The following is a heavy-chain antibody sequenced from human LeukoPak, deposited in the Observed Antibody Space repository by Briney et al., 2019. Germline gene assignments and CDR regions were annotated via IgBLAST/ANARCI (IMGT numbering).Heavy chain of an antibody. CDR1: GDSMRNYY. V-gene: IGHV4-59*01. J-gene: IGHJ3*02. D-gene: IGHD4-11*01. Sequence: PSETLSLTCTVSGDSMRNYYWTWIRQPPGKGLEWIGYIYYSGSTNYNPSLESRVTISINTSKNQFSLKLSSVTAADTAVYYCARPNSNYLCNAAFDIWSQGTMVTVSS. CDR2: IYYSGST. CDR3: ARPNSNYLCNAAFDI.